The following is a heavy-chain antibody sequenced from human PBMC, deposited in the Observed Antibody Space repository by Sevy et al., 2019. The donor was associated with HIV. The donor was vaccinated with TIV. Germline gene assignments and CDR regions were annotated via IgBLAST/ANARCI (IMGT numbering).Heavy chain of an antibody. CDR2: ISSSDTTI. CDR1: GFTFSDYY. V-gene: IGHV3-11*04. D-gene: IGHD3-3*01. J-gene: IGHJ3*02. CDR3: ARGSTYYGFWSGSGALNI. Sequence: GGSLRLSCAASGFTFSDYYMGWIRQAPGKGLEWLSYISSSDTTIYYADSVKGRFTISRDNAKNSLYLQMNRLRVGDTAVYYCARGSTYYGFWSGSGALNIWGQGTMVTVSS.